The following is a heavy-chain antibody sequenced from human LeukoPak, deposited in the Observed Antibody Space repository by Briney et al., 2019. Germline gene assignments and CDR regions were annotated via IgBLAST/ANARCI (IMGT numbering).Heavy chain of an antibody. Sequence: TLSLTCTVSGGSISSGGYYWSWIRQHPGKGLEWIGYIYYSGSTYYNPSLKSRVTISVDTSKNQFSLKLSSVTAADTAVYYCARFHGPQSDDFWSGTMLYNWFDPWGQGTLVTVSS. J-gene: IGHJ5*02. CDR2: IYYSGST. D-gene: IGHD3-3*01. CDR1: GGSISSGGYY. CDR3: ARFHGPQSDDFWSGTMLYNWFDP. V-gene: IGHV4-31*03.